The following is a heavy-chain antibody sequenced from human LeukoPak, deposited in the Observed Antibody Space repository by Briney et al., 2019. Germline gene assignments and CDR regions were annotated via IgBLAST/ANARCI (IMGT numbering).Heavy chain of an antibody. J-gene: IGHJ3*01. V-gene: IGHV3-7*01. CDR1: GFIFSSDY. CDR2: INQDGSEK. Sequence: PGGSLRLSCAASGFIFSSDYMSWGRQVPGNGLDWVANINQDGSEKYYIDSVKGRFSISRDNAKDSLFLEMNSLRADDTAVYYCARGVGDAWGQGVMVTVSS. CDR3: ARGVGDA. D-gene: IGHD2-15*01.